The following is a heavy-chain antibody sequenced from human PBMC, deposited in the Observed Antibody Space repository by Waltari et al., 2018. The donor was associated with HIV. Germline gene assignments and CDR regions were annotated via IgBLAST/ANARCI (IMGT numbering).Heavy chain of an antibody. Sequence: QVQLQESGPGLVKPSETLSLTCAVSGYSISSGYYWGWIRPPPGNGLEWIGTIYHSGSTYYNPALKRRVTISVDTSKNQVSLKLSSVTAADTAVYYCARDIGSRKETTYFDYWGQGTLVTVSS. CDR2: IYHSGST. V-gene: IGHV4-38-2*02. CDR1: GYSISSGYY. J-gene: IGHJ4*02. D-gene: IGHD1-7*01. CDR3: ARDIGSRKETTYFDY.